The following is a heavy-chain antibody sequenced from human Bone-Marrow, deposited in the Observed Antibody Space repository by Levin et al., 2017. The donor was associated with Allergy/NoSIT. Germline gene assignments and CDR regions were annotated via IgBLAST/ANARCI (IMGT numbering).Heavy chain of an antibody. CDR3: ARGDRYSGYGY. V-gene: IGHV5-51*01. CDR1: GYTFDNYW. D-gene: IGHD5-12*01. CDR2: IYPGDSDT. Sequence: GESLKISCKGSGYTFDNYWIGWVRQLPGKGLEWMGIIYPGDSDTRYSPSFQGQITISSDKSISTAYLQWSGLKASDTAMYYCARGDRYSGYGYWGQGTLVTVSS. J-gene: IGHJ4*02.